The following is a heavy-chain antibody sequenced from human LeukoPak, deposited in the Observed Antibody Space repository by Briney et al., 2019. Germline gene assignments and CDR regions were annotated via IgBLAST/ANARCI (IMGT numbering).Heavy chain of an antibody. V-gene: IGHV1-46*01. CDR2: IIPSGGTT. Sequence: ASVKVSCKASGYTFTSYYIHWVRQAPGQGLEWMGLIIPSGGTTIYAEKFQGRVTTTRDTSTSTVYMELSSLRSEDTAVYYCARLGGQTAMVTDWGQGTLVTVSS. J-gene: IGHJ4*02. CDR1: GYTFTSYY. CDR3: ARLGGQTAMVTD. D-gene: IGHD5-18*01.